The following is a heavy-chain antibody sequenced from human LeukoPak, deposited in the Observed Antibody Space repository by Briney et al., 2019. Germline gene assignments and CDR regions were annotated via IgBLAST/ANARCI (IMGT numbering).Heavy chain of an antibody. Sequence: GGSLRPSCAASGFTFSSYGMHWVRQAPGKGLEWVAVIWYDGSNKYYADSVKGRFTISRDNSKNTLYLQMNSLRAEDTAVYYCARDQRTTGFDYWGQGTLVTVSS. CDR1: GFTFSSYG. D-gene: IGHD1-7*01. CDR2: IWYDGSNK. J-gene: IGHJ4*02. CDR3: ARDQRTTGFDY. V-gene: IGHV3-33*01.